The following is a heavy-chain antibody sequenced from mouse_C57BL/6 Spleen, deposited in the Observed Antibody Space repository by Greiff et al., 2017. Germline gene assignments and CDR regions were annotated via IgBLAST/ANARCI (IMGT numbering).Heavy chain of an antibody. CDR2: IDPSDSYT. CDR1: GYTFTSYW. CDR3: ARKGGNEKNFDY. Sequence: QVQLQQPGAELVMPGASVKLSCKASGYTFTSYWMHWVKQRPGQGLEWIGEIDPSDSYTNYNQKFKGKSTLTVDKSSSTAYMQLSSLTSEDSAVYYCARKGGNEKNFDYWGQGTTLTVSS. V-gene: IGHV1-69*01. J-gene: IGHJ2*01. D-gene: IGHD1-1*02.